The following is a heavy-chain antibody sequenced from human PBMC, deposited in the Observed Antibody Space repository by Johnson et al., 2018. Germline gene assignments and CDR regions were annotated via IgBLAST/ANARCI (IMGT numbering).Heavy chain of an antibody. V-gene: IGHV3-7*03. CDR3: AKHLGAPFFHGFGMDV. CDR1: GFTFSSYW. CDR2: IKQEGREK. Sequence: VQLVESGGGLVQPGGSLRLSCAASGFTFSSYWMSWVRQAPGKGLEWVANIKQEGREKYYVDSVKGRFTISRDTAKSSLFLQMNSLRPEDTALYYCAKHLGAPFFHGFGMDVWGQGTTVTVSS. J-gene: IGHJ6*02. D-gene: IGHD3-16*01.